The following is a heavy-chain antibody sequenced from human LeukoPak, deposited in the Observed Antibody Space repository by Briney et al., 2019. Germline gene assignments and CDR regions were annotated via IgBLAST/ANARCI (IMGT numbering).Heavy chain of an antibody. CDR1: GGSISSSSYY. Sequence: ASETLSLTCTVSGGSISSSSYYWGWIRQPPGKGLEWIGSIYYSGSTYYNPSLKSRVTISVDTSKNQFSLKLSSVTAADTAVYYCARKAGIRNYDFWSGYSLLYYYYYMDVWGKGSTVTVSS. CDR3: ARKAGIRNYDFWSGYSLLYYYYYMDV. CDR2: IYYSGST. J-gene: IGHJ6*03. D-gene: IGHD3-3*01. V-gene: IGHV4-39*07.